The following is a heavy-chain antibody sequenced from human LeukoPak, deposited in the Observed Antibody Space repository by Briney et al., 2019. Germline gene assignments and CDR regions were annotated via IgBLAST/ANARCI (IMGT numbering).Heavy chain of an antibody. CDR2: IPYDGSNK. CDR3: ARDKVRAYCGGDCYSNAFDI. Sequence: SGGSQRLSCAASGFTFSSYGMHWVRQAPGKGLEWVAFIPYDGSNKYYADSVKGRFTISRDNSKNTLYLQMNSLRAEDTAVYYCARDKVRAYCGGDCYSNAFDIWGQGTMVTVSS. J-gene: IGHJ3*02. D-gene: IGHD2-21*02. CDR1: GFTFSSYG. V-gene: IGHV3-30*02.